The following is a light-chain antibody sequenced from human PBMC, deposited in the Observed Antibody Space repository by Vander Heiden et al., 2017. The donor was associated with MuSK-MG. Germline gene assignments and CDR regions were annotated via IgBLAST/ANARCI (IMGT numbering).Light chain of an antibody. V-gene: IGKV3-20*01. Sequence: EIVLTQSPGTLSLSPGERATLSCRASQSVWSRYLAWYLQKPGQAPRLLIYGASTRASGIPDRFSGSGSGTDFTLTISRLEPEDFAVYWCQQDGTSPLTFGGGTKVEIK. CDR2: GAS. J-gene: IGKJ4*01. CDR3: QQDGTSPLT. CDR1: QSVWSRY.